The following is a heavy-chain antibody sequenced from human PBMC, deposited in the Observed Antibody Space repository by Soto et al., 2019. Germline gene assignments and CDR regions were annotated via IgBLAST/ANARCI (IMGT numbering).Heavy chain of an antibody. V-gene: IGHV3-11*01. CDR1: GFTFSDYY. CDR2: ISSSGSTI. Sequence: GGSLRLSCAASGFTFSDYYMSWIRQAPGKGLEWVSYISSSGSTIYYADSVKGRFTISRDNAKNSLYLQMNSLRAEDTAVYYCAREGVVVPAAIPWFDPWGQGTLVTVSS. J-gene: IGHJ5*02. CDR3: AREGVVVPAAIPWFDP. D-gene: IGHD2-2*01.